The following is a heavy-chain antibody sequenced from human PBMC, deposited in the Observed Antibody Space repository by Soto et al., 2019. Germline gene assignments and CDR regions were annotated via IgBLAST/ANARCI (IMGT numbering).Heavy chain of an antibody. CDR1: GGYVSSGGYS. D-gene: IGHD5-12*01. CDR2: IYHSGST. V-gene: IGHV4-30-2*01. J-gene: IGHJ4*02. Sequence: SETLSLTCTASGGYVSSGGYSWSWIRQPPGKGLEWIGYIYHSGSTYYNPSLKSRVTISVDRSKNQFSLKLSSVTAADTAVYYCAAGGGLPRYYWGQGTLVTVSS. CDR3: AAGGGLPRYY.